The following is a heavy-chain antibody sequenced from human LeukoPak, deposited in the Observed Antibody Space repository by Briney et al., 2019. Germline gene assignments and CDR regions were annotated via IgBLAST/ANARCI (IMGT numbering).Heavy chain of an antibody. CDR3: ARVRGRSGWPEQVFDY. Sequence: PGGSLRLSCAASGFNFNRDWMIWVRQAPGKGLEWVANIKQDGSLKYYMDSVKGRFTISRDNAKNSLYLQMNSLRAEDTAVYYCARVRGRSGWPEQVFDYWGQGTLVTVSS. CDR1: GFNFNRDW. D-gene: IGHD6-19*01. V-gene: IGHV3-7*01. J-gene: IGHJ4*02. CDR2: IKQDGSLK.